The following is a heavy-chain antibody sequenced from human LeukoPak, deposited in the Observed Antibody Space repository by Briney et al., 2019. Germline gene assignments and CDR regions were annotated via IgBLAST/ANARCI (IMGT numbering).Heavy chain of an antibody. J-gene: IGHJ4*02. CDR2: IYYSGTT. V-gene: IGHV4-59*08. Sequence: SETLSLTSTVSGASSTGHYWSWIRQPPAKGPETIGFIYYSGTTNYNPSLKSRVTISVDTSKNQFSLTLSSVTAADTAVYYCARHLGGGIYFDYWGQGTLVTVSS. CDR1: GASSTGHY. D-gene: IGHD3-16*01. CDR3: ARHLGGGIYFDY.